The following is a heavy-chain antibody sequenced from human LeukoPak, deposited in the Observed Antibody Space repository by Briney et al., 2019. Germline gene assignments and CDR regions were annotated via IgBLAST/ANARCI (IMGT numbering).Heavy chain of an antibody. CDR3: ARQGRRGYSWDDAFDI. CDR2: IHYSGSST. Sequence: SETLSLNCTVSGGSINTDYWSWVRQPPGKGLEWIGYIHYSGSSTNYNPSLKSRVTMSVDTSKNQFSLKLSSVTAADTAVYYCARQGRRGYSWDDAFDIWGQGTMVTVSS. V-gene: IGHV4-59*08. CDR1: GGSINTDY. J-gene: IGHJ3*02. D-gene: IGHD5-18*01.